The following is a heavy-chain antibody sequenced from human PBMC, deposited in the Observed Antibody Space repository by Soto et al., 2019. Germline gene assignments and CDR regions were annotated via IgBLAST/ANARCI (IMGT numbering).Heavy chain of an antibody. CDR3: ARAPYSSGWYWEYFGY. J-gene: IGHJ4*02. V-gene: IGHV1-2*04. D-gene: IGHD6-19*01. CDR2: INPNSGGT. CDR1: GYTFTGYY. Sequence: GASVKVSCKASGYTFTGYYMHWVRQAPGQGLEWMGWINPNSGGTNYAQKFQGWVTMTRDTSISTAYMELSRLRSDDTAVYYCARAPYSSGWYWEYFGYWGQGTLVTVSS.